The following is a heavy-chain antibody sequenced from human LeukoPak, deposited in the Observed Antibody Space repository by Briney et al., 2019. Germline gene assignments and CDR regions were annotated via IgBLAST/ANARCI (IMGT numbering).Heavy chain of an antibody. CDR3: ARVFCSGGICYYFDS. J-gene: IGHJ4*02. CDR1: GGSISSYY. CDR2: IYSSGNT. V-gene: IGHV4-4*07. Sequence: SETLSLTCTVSGGSISSYYWSWIRQPAGKGLEWIGRIYSSGNTNYNPSLKSRVIMSVDTSKNQFSLKLTSVTAADTAVYYCARVFCSGGICYYFDSWGQGTLVTVSS. D-gene: IGHD2-15*01.